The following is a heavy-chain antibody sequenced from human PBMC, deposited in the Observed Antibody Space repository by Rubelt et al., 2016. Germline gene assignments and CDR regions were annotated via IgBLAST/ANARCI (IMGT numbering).Heavy chain of an antibody. V-gene: IGHV4-59*12. D-gene: IGHD2-15*01. CDR2: IYYSGST. CDR3: ARDGVAPYYFDY. Sequence: QVQLQESGPGLVKPSETLSLTCTVSGGSISSYYWSWIRKPPGKGLEWIGYIYYSGSTNYNPSPKSRVTRSVDTSKNQVSLKLSSVTAADTAVYYCARDGVAPYYFDYWGQGTLVTVSS. J-gene: IGHJ4*02. CDR1: GGSISSYY.